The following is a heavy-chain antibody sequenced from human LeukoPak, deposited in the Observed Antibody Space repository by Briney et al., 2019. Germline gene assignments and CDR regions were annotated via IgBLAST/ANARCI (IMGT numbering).Heavy chain of an antibody. CDR1: GFAFTSYE. CDR3: ARALPSRLYYFDY. D-gene: IGHD6-13*01. Sequence: PGGSLRLSCAASGFAFTSYEMNWVRQAPGKGLEWVSYISSSGSTTYYADSVKGRFTISRDNAKNSLYLQMNSLRAEDTAVYFCARALPSRLYYFDYWSQGTLVTVSS. CDR2: ISSSGSTT. V-gene: IGHV3-48*03. J-gene: IGHJ4*02.